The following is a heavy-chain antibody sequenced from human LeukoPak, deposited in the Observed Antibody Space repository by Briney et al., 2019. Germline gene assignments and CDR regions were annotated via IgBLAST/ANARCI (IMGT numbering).Heavy chain of an antibody. D-gene: IGHD6-6*01. J-gene: IGHJ6*02. V-gene: IGHV4-4*07. Sequence: PSETLSLTCTVSGGSISSYYWSWIRQPAGKGLEWIGRIYTSGSTNYNPSLKSRVTMSVDTSKNQFSLKLSSVTAADTAVYYCAGARRTYSSSSYYYYYGMDVWGQGTTVTVSS. CDR1: GGSISSYY. CDR3: AGARRTYSSSSYYYYYGMDV. CDR2: IYTSGST.